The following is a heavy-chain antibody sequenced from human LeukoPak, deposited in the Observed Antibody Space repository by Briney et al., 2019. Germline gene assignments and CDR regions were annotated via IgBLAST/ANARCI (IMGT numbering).Heavy chain of an antibody. Sequence: GASVKVSCKASGYTFTDYYMHWVRQAPGQGLEWMGWINPSSGGTNYAQKFQGRVTMTRDTSISTVYMEMSRLRSDDTAVYYCARESVPAVAARRGLNYWGQGTLVAVSS. CDR1: GYTFTDYY. CDR2: INPSSGGT. D-gene: IGHD6-6*01. CDR3: ARESVPAVAARRGLNY. V-gene: IGHV1-2*02. J-gene: IGHJ4*02.